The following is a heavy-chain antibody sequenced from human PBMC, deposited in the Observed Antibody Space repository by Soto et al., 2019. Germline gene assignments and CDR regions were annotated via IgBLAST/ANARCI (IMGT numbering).Heavy chain of an antibody. Sequence: GGSLRLSCAASGFTFSNAWMSWVRQAPGKGLEWVGRIKSKTDGGTTDYAAPVKGRFTISRDNSKNTLYLQMNSLRAEDTAVYYCAKGERRGGYSNFHYYYGMDAWAQGTTVTVSS. CDR2: IKSKTDGGTT. J-gene: IGHJ6*02. V-gene: IGHV3-15*01. D-gene: IGHD4-4*01. CDR3: AKGERRGGYSNFHYYYGMDA. CDR1: GFTFSNAW.